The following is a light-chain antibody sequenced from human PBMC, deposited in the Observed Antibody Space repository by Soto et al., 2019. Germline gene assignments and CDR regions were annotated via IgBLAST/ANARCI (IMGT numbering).Light chain of an antibody. CDR1: SSDVGGYNY. CDR3: SSYTV. Sequence: QSVLTQPASVSGSPGQSITISCTGTSSDVGGYNYVSWYQQHPGKAPKLMIYEVSNRPSGVSNRFSGSKSGNTASLTISGLQAEDEADYYFSSYTVFGGGTKVTVL. V-gene: IGLV2-14*01. CDR2: EVS. J-gene: IGLJ2*01.